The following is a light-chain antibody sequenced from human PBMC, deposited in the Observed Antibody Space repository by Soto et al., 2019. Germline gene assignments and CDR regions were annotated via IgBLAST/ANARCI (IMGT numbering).Light chain of an antibody. CDR2: SSS. V-gene: IGKV1-39*01. CDR1: QTINNN. Sequence: DIEMTQSPSSLSASVGDRVTISCRTSQTINNNLNWYQQRPGKAPKLLIYSSSSLLSGVPPRFSGSGSGTDFPLTISSLQPEDFAPYFCKQTYITPITFGQGTRLDIK. CDR3: KQTYITPIT. J-gene: IGKJ5*01.